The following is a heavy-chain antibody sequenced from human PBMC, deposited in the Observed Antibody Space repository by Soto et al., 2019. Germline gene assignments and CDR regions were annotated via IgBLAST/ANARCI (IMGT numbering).Heavy chain of an antibody. CDR1: GFTFSSYA. CDR2: ISSNGGST. D-gene: IGHD3-3*01. Sequence: GSLRLSCAASGFTFSSYAMHWVRQAPGKGLEYVSAISSNGGSTYYANSVKGRFTISRDNSKNTLYLQMGSLRAEDMAVYYCARDGKVSESSYYHYMDVWGKGTTVTVSS. V-gene: IGHV3-64*01. CDR3: ARDGKVSESSYYHYMDV. J-gene: IGHJ6*03.